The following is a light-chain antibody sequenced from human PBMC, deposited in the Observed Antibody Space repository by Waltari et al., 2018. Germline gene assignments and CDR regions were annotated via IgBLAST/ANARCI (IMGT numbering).Light chain of an antibody. J-gene: IGLJ2*01. CDR1: KMGDKF. CDR3: QAWDTITGGV. CDR2: QIT. Sequence: SYELTQPPSVSVSPGQTASITCSGHKMGDKFACWYQQKPGQSPVLVIYQITKRPSGIPERFSGSNCGNTATLTISGTQAMDEADYYCQAWDTITGGVFGGGTKLTVL. V-gene: IGLV3-1*01.